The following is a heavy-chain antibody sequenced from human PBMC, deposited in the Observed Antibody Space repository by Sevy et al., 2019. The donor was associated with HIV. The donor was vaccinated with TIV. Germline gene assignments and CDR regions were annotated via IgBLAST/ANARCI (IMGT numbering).Heavy chain of an antibody. CDR3: AREGVVVPAAIIPLV. CDR2: IKQDGSEK. D-gene: IGHD2-2*01. Sequence: GGSLRLSCAASGFTFSSYWMSWVRQAPGKGLEWVANIKQDGSEKYYVDSVKGRFTISRDNAKNSLYLQMNSLKAEDTAVYYCAREGVVVPAAIIPLVWGQGTLVTVSS. J-gene: IGHJ4*02. V-gene: IGHV3-7*03. CDR1: GFTFSSYW.